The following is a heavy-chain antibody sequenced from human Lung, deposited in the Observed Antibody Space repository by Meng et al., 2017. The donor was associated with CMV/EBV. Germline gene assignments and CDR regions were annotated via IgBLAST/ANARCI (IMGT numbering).Heavy chain of an antibody. D-gene: IGHD3-16*01. J-gene: IGHJ4*02. Sequence: LTXAASGFRFDDCGMHWVRQTPGKGLEWVAFVRHDGTNKFYAASVKGRFTISRDNSKSTVYLQMNSLRPEDSALYYCAKDLLLFGGPNAYFDQWGQETLVTVSS. CDR3: AKDLLLFGGPNAYFDQ. V-gene: IGHV3-30*02. CDR2: VRHDGTNK. CDR1: GFRFDDCG.